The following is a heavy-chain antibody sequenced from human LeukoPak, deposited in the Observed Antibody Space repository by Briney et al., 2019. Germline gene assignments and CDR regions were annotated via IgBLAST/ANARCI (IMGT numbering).Heavy chain of an antibody. J-gene: IGHJ5*02. CDR1: GGSLSSGAYS. CDR2: IYHSGST. Sequence: PSETLSLTCAVSGGSLSSGAYSWSWIRQPPGKGLEWIGYIYHSGSTYYNPSLKSRVTISVDRSKSQFSLKLSSVTAADTAVYYCARARDFWSGYYLDPWGQGTLVTVSS. D-gene: IGHD3-3*01. V-gene: IGHV4-30-2*01. CDR3: ARARDFWSGYYLDP.